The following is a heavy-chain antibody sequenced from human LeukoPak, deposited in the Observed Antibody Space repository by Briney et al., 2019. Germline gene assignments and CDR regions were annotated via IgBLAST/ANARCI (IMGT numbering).Heavy chain of an antibody. V-gene: IGHV1-69*05. J-gene: IGHJ4*02. CDR3: AREGIAAATDY. Sequence: ASVKVSCKASGGTFSSYAISWVRQAPGQGLEWMGRIIPIFGTANYAQKFQGRVTMTRDTSISTAYMELSRLRSDDTAVYYCAREGIAAATDYWGQGTLVTVSS. CDR1: GGTFSSYA. D-gene: IGHD6-13*01. CDR2: IIPIFGTA.